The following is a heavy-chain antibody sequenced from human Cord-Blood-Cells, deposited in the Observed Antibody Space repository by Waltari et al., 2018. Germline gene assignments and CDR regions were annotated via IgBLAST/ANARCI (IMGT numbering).Heavy chain of an antibody. CDR3: ARHPSTIAVAGCFDY. Sequence: QLQLQESGPGLVTPSETLSLTCTVSGGSLSSSSYYWGWIRQHPGKGLEWIGSIYYSGSTYYNPSLKSRVTISVDTSKNQFSLKLSSVTAADTAVYYCARHPSTIAVAGCFDYWGQGTLVTVSS. D-gene: IGHD6-19*01. CDR2: IYYSGST. CDR1: GGSLSSSSYY. V-gene: IGHV4-39*01. J-gene: IGHJ4*02.